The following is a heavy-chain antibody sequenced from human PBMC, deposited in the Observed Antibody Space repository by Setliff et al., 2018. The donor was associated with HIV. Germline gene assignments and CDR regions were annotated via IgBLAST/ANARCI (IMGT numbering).Heavy chain of an antibody. Sequence: TSETLSLTCTVSGGSIKSSSYYWGWIRQPPGKGLEWIGSIYYSGNTYYNPSLKSRVTILEDTSRNQFSLRLSSVTAADTAIYYCARVPTSSWYVTTQRTKEYFHHWGQGTLVTV. D-gene: IGHD6-13*01. CDR1: GGSIKSSSYY. V-gene: IGHV4-39*07. CDR3: ARVPTSSWYVTTQRTKEYFHH. J-gene: IGHJ1*01. CDR2: IYYSGNT.